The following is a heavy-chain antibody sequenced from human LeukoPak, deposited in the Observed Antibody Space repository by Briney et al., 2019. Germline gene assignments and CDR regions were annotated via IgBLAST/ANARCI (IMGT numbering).Heavy chain of an antibody. D-gene: IGHD6-6*01. Sequence: PGGSLRLSCAASGFTFSSYWMSWVRQAPGKGLEWVANIKQDGSEKYYVDSVKGRFTISRDNAKNSLYLQMNSLRAEDTAVYYCARDSWYSSSIYYYYYMDVWGKGTTVTVSS. CDR2: IKQDGSEK. J-gene: IGHJ6*03. V-gene: IGHV3-7*01. CDR1: GFTFSSYW. CDR3: ARDSWYSSSIYYYYYMDV.